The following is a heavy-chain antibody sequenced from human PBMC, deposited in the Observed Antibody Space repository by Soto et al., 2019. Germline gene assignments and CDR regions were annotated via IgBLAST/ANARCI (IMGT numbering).Heavy chain of an antibody. D-gene: IGHD6-19*01. Sequence: PETLSLTCGVSGGTIRSPDWWTWVRQPPGKGLEWIGEIFQSGSTNYTPSLESRVTISVDKSKNQFSLTLTSVTAVDTAVYFCARGRGRYSSGWSWFDPWGQGILVTLL. CDR1: GGTIRSPDW. V-gene: IGHV4-4*01. CDR3: ARGRGRYSSGWSWFDP. J-gene: IGHJ5*02. CDR2: IFQSGST.